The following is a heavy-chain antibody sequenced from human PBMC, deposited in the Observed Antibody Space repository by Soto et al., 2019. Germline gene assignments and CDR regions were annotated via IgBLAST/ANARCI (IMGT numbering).Heavy chain of an antibody. CDR2: IYWDDDK. CDR1: GFSLSTSGVG. Sequence: QITLKESGPTLVKPTQTLTLTCTFSGFSLSTSGVGVGWIRQPPGKALEWLALIYWDDDKRYSPSLKSRLTNTKDPSKNQVVLTMTNMDPVDTATYYCAHRRRGAAAGTFDYWGQGTLVTVSS. J-gene: IGHJ4*02. CDR3: AHRRRGAAAGTFDY. V-gene: IGHV2-5*02. D-gene: IGHD6-13*01.